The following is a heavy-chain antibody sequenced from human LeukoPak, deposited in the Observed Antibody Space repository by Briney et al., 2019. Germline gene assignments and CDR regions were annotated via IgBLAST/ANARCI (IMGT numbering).Heavy chain of an antibody. J-gene: IGHJ4*02. CDR1: GFTFDDYA. V-gene: IGHV3-9*01. Sequence: GGSLRLSCAASGFTFDDYAMHWVRQAPGKGLEWVSGISWNSGSIGYADSVKGRFTISRDNAKNSLYLQMNSLRAEDTALYYCAKGPYFYYWGQGTLVTVSS. CDR2: ISWNSGSI. CDR3: AKGPYFYY.